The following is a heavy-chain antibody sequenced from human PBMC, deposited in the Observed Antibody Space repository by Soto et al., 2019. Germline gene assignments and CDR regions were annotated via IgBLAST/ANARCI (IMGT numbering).Heavy chain of an antibody. CDR2: IYYSGST. Sequence: LSLTCTVSGGSISSGGYYWSWIRQHPGKGLEWIGYIYYSGSTYYNPSLKSRVTISVDTSKNQFSLKLSSVTAADTAVYYCARHSGSYLYYFDYWGQGTLVTVS. CDR3: ARHSGSYLYYFDY. D-gene: IGHD1-26*01. J-gene: IGHJ4*02. V-gene: IGHV4-31*02. CDR1: GGSISSGGYY.